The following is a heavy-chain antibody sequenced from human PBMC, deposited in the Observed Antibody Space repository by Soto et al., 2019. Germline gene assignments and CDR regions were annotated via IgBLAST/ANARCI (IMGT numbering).Heavy chain of an antibody. D-gene: IGHD6-13*01. CDR2: IVVGSGNT. V-gene: IGHV1-58*01. CDR1: GFTFTSSA. Sequence: QMQLVQSGPEVKKPVTSVKVSCKASGFTFTSSAVQWVRQARGQRLEWIGWIVVGSGNTNYAQKFQERVTITRDMSTSTAYMELSSLRSEDTAVYYCAALPGIAAAVGYFDYWGQGTLVTVSS. CDR3: AALPGIAAAVGYFDY. J-gene: IGHJ4*02.